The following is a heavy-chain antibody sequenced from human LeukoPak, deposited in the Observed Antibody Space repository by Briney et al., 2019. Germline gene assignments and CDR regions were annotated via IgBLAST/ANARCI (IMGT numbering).Heavy chain of an antibody. V-gene: IGHV3-23*01. CDR1: GFTFSSCA. Sequence: PGGSLRLSCAASGFTFSSCAMSWVRQAPGKGLEWVSGISGSGHTTYYADSVKGRFTTSRDNSKNTLYLQMNSLRVEDTAVYFCARVGSGNTYGYADYWGQGTLVTVSS. D-gene: IGHD5-18*01. CDR3: ARVGSGNTYGYADY. CDR2: ISGSGHTT. J-gene: IGHJ4*02.